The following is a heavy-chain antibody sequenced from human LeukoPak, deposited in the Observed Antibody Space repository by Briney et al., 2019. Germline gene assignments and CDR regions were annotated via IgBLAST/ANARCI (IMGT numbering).Heavy chain of an antibody. CDR3: GRVVPAGRAFDT. Sequence: SETLSLTCTISVGSLSGHYWTWIRQPPGKGLEYIADIYYTGGTAYNPSLKSRATMSLDTAKNQVSLRLDSVTAADTAVYYCGRVVPAGRAFDTWGHGTMVTVSS. CDR2: IYYTGGT. D-gene: IGHD2-2*01. V-gene: IGHV4-59*11. CDR1: VGSLSGHY. J-gene: IGHJ3*02.